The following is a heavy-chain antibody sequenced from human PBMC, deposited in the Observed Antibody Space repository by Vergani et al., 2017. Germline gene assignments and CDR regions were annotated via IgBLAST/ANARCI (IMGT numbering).Heavy chain of an antibody. CDR2: IYTSGST. J-gene: IGHJ4*02. V-gene: IGHV4-59*10. Sequence: QVQLQQWGAGVVKPSGTLSLTCAVFGESFSSFYWSWIRKPPGKGLEWIGRIYTSGSTNYNPSLKSRVTISVDTSKNQFSLKLSSVTAADTAVYYCARSRPYCTSGSCPAIWGQGTLVTVSS. D-gene: IGHD2-15*01. CDR3: ARSRPYCTSGSCPAI. CDR1: GESFSSFY.